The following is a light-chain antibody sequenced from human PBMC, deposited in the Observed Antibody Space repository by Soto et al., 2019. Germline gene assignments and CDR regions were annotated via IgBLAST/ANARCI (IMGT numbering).Light chain of an antibody. CDR1: QSISNY. V-gene: IGKV1-39*01. CDR3: QQTYTGAN. J-gene: IGKJ5*01. Sequence: DIPMTRSPSSLSASVGSRVTITCRASQSISNYLNWYQQKPGKAPKLLIFAASNLQSGVPSRFSGSGSGTDFTLTINSLQPEDFASYYCQQTYTGANFGQGTRLEI. CDR2: AAS.